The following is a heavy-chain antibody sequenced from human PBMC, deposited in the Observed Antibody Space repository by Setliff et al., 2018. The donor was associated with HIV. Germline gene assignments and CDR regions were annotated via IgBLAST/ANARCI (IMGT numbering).Heavy chain of an antibody. Sequence: SETLSLTCSVSGASIRGYYWTWIRQPPGRGLEWIGYIHYSGSANYNPSLKSRVTISVDTSKNQFYLKMSSLTAADTAVYFCARRTFGSGRIDPWGQGTLVTVSS. CDR2: IHYSGSA. CDR1: GASIRGYY. V-gene: IGHV4-59*01. CDR3: ARRTFGSGRIDP. J-gene: IGHJ5*02. D-gene: IGHD3-16*01.